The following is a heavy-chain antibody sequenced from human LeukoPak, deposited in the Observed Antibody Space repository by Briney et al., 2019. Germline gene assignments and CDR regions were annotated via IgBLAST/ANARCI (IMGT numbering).Heavy chain of an antibody. V-gene: IGHV1-18*01. J-gene: IGHJ6*03. Sequence: XXGXTFTXXGISWVRQAPGQGLEWMGWISAYNGNTNYAQKFQGRVTMTTDTSTSTAYMELRSLRSDDTAVYYCARVPSGSXYGGGXHYYYYYMDVWGKGTTVTVSS. CDR1: GXTFTXXG. CDR3: ARVPSGSXYGGGXHYYYYYMDV. CDR2: ISAYNGNT. D-gene: IGHD6-13*01.